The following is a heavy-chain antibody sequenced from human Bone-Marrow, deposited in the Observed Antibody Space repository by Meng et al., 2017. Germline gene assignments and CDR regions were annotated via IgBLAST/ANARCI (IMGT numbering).Heavy chain of an antibody. Sequence: GESLKISCAASGFTFSSYEMNWVRQAPGKGLEWVGRIKSKTDGGTTDYAAPVKGRFTISRDDSKNTLYLQMNSLKTEDTAVYYCTTDPSYYDILTGYYSYYYYGMDVWGQGTTVTVSS. V-gene: IGHV3-15*01. D-gene: IGHD3-9*01. CDR2: IKSKTDGGTT. CDR3: TTDPSYYDILTGYYSYYYYGMDV. CDR1: GFTFSSYE. J-gene: IGHJ6*02.